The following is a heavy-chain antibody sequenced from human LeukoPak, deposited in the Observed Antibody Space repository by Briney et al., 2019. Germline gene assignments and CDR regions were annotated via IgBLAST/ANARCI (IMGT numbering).Heavy chain of an antibody. J-gene: IGHJ4*02. Sequence: SETLSLTCTVSGGSISSYYWSWIRQPPGKGLEWIGCIYYSGSTNYNPSLKSRVTISVDTSKNQFSLKLSSVTAADTAVYYCARSAGYSSGWYLDYWGQGTLVTVSS. V-gene: IGHV4-59*08. D-gene: IGHD6-19*01. CDR2: IYYSGST. CDR3: ARSAGYSSGWYLDY. CDR1: GGSISSYY.